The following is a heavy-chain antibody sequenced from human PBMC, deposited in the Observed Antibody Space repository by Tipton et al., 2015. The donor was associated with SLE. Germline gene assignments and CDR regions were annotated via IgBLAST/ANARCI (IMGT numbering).Heavy chain of an antibody. CDR2: IYYSGST. Sequence: TLSLTCTVSGGSISSSSYYWGWIRQPPGKGLEWIGSIYYSGSTYYNPSLKSRVTISVDTSKNQFSLKLSSVTAADTAVYYCARGVRGSSGYIDYWGQGTLVTVSS. D-gene: IGHD3-22*01. CDR1: GGSISSSSYY. J-gene: IGHJ4*02. CDR3: ARGVRGSSGYIDY. V-gene: IGHV4-39*07.